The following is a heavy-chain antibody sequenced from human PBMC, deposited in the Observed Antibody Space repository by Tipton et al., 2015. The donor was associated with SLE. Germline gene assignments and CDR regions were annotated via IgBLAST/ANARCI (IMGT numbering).Heavy chain of an antibody. CDR2: ISSTSYI. Sequence: GSLRLSCAASGFTFSSYSMNWVRQAPGKGLEWVSFISSTSYIHYADSVKGRFTISRDNAKNSVYLQMNSLRAEDTAVYYCARDRGGYYYYYGMDVWGQGTTVTVSS. D-gene: IGHD3-16*01. J-gene: IGHJ6*02. V-gene: IGHV3-21*01. CDR3: ARDRGGYYYYYGMDV. CDR1: GFTFSSYS.